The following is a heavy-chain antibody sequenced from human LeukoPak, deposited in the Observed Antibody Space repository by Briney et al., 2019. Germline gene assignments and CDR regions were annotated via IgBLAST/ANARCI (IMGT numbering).Heavy chain of an antibody. Sequence: ASVKVSCKASGYTFTGYYMHCVRQAPGQGLEWMGWINPNSGGTNYAQKFQGRVTMTRDTSISTAYMELSRLRSDDTAVYYCARVWIAELPAADHRADDWGQGTLVTVSS. D-gene: IGHD2-2*01. CDR3: ARVWIAELPAADHRADD. J-gene: IGHJ4*02. CDR2: INPNSGGT. CDR1: GYTFTGYY. V-gene: IGHV1-2*02.